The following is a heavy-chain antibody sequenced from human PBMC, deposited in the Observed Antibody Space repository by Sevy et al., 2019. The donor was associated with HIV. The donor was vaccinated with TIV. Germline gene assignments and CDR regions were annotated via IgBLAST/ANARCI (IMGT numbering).Heavy chain of an antibody. J-gene: IGHJ4*02. CDR1: GFTFSNYA. V-gene: IGHV3-7*01. CDR2: IKQDGSMK. CDR3: ARSIAAIGPDY. D-gene: IGHD6-13*01. Sequence: GGSLRLSCAASGFTFSNYAMSWVRQAPGKGLEWVANIKQDGSMKYYVNSVKGRFTISRDNAKNSVYLQMNSLRAEDTAIYYCARSIAAIGPDYWGQGTLVTVSS.